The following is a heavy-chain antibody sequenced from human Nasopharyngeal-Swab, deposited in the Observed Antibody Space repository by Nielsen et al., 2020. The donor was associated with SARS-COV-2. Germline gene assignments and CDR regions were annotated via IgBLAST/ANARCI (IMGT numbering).Heavy chain of an antibody. D-gene: IGHD3-3*01. V-gene: IGHV4-59*01. CDR3: AREIYDGHHDP. J-gene: IGHJ5*02. Sequence: WIRQPPGKGLEWIGYIYYSGSTNYNPSLKSRVTISVDTSKNQFPLKLSSVTAADTAVYYCAREIYDGHHDPWGQGTLVTVSS. CDR2: IYYSGST.